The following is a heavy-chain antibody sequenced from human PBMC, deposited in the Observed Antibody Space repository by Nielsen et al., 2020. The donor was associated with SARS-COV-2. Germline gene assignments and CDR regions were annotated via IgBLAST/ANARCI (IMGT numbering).Heavy chain of an antibody. CDR1: GFTFSSYA. D-gene: IGHD3/OR15-3a*01. Sequence: GGSLRLSCAASGFTFSSYAMHWVRQAPGQGLEWVAVISYDGSNKYYADSVKGRFTISRDNSKNTLYLQMNSLRAEDTAVYYCARPATGYYTSWFDPWGQGTLVTVSS. CDR2: ISYDGSNK. CDR3: ARPATGYYTSWFDP. J-gene: IGHJ5*02. V-gene: IGHV3-30-3*01.